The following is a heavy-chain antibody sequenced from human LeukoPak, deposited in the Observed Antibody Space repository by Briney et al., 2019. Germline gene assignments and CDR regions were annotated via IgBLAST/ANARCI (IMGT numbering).Heavy chain of an antibody. V-gene: IGHV4-38-2*02. J-gene: IGHJ4*02. CDR1: GYSISSGYY. CDR2: IYHSGST. Sequence: SETLSLTCTVSGYSISSGYYWGWIRQPPGKGLEWIGSIYHSGSTNYNPSLRSRVTISVDTSKNQFSLKLSSVTAADTAVYYCARGYCSSTSCLNYFDYWGQGTLVTVSS. CDR3: ARGYCSSTSCLNYFDY. D-gene: IGHD2-2*01.